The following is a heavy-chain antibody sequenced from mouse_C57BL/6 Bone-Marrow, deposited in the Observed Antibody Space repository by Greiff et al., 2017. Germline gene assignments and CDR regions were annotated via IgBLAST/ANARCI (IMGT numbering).Heavy chain of an antibody. J-gene: IGHJ1*03. D-gene: IGHD1-1*01. V-gene: IGHV5-2*01. CDR2: INSDGGST. CDR1: EYEFPSHD. CDR3: ARANYYGSSPYWYFDV. Sequence: DVMLVESGGGLVQPGESLKLSCESNEYEFPSHDMSWVRKTPEKRLELVAAINSDGGSTYYPDTLERRFIISRDNTKKSLYLQMSMLRSEDTALYYCARANYYGSSPYWYFDVWGTGTTVTVSS.